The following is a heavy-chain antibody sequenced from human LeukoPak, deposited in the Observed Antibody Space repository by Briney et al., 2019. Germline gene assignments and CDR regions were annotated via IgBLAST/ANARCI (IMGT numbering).Heavy chain of an antibody. CDR1: GFTFSNYW. J-gene: IGHJ4*02. V-gene: IGHV3-7*01. Sequence: GGSLRLSCAASGFTFSNYWMSWVRQAPGRGLEWVANIKQDGSEKYYVDSVKGRFTISRDNAKNSLYLQMNSLRVEDTAVYYCARDLVNYWGQGTLVTVSS. CDR3: ARDLVNY. D-gene: IGHD2-21*01. CDR2: IKQDGSEK.